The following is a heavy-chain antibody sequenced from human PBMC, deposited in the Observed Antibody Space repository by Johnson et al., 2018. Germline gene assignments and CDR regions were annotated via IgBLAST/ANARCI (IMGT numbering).Heavy chain of an antibody. CDR2: ISSSSSYI. V-gene: IGHV3-21*01. D-gene: IGHD5-18*01. J-gene: IGHJ6*03. CDR3: ARVGYSYRSYYYYTWTS. Sequence: VQLVESGGGLVKPGGSLRLSCTVSGFTFSSFSMNWVRQAPGKGLEWVSSISSSSSYIYYADSVKGRFTISRDNAKKSLYLQMNSLRAGDTAVYYCARVGYSYRSYYYYTWTSGAKGPRSPSP. CDR1: GFTFSSFS.